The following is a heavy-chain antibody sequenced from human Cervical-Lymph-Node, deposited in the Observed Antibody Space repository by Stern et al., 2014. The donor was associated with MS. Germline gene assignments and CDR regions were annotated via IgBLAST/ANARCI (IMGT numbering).Heavy chain of an antibody. Sequence: VQLVESGAEVKKPGSSVKVSCKASGNAFTNFDIGWVRQAPGQGPEWLGGITPLFGTANYAQRFQGRVTFTADESTSTTYMELSSLRSEDTAVYFCARHQGGLAAYWGQGTLVTVSS. D-gene: IGHD6-13*01. CDR3: ARHQGGLAAY. V-gene: IGHV1-69*01. J-gene: IGHJ4*02. CDR2: ITPLFGTA. CDR1: GNAFTNFD.